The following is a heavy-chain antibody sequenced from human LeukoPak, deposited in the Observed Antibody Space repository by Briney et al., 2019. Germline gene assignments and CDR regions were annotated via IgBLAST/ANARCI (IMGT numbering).Heavy chain of an antibody. D-gene: IGHD2-2*01. J-gene: IGHJ4*02. CDR3: ARDSIVVVPAASPYYFDY. Sequence: ASVKVSCKASGYTFTSYGISWVRQAPGQGLEWMGWISAYNGNTNYAQKLQGRVTMTTDTSTSTAYMELRSLRSDDTAVYYCARDSIVVVPAASPYYFDYWGQGTPVTVSS. CDR2: ISAYNGNT. CDR1: GYTFTSYG. V-gene: IGHV1-18*01.